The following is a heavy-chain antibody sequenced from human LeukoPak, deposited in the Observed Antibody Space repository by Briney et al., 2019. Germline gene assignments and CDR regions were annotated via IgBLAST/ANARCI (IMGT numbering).Heavy chain of an antibody. V-gene: IGHV3-23*01. CDR1: GFTFSSYA. CDR2: ISGSGGST. J-gene: IGHJ4*02. CDR3: AKDSSVVVPAAIPY. Sequence: AGGSLRLSCAASGFTFSSYAMSWVRQAPGKGLEWVSAISGSGGSTYCADSVKGRFTISRDNSKNTLYLQMNSLRAEDTAVYYCAKDSSVVVPAAIPYWDQGTLVTVSS. D-gene: IGHD2-2*01.